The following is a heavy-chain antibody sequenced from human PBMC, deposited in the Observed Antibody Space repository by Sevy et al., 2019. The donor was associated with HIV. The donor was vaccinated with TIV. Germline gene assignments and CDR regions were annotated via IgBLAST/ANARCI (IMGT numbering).Heavy chain of an antibody. CDR3: ARDLRRRGYNHGSFDY. V-gene: IGHV1-2*02. CDR2: INPKSGGS. D-gene: IGHD5-12*01. CDR1: GYTFTGQY. Sequence: ASVKVSCKASGYTFTGQYIHWVRQAPGQGLEWMGWINPKSGGSNYAQEFQGRVTMTRDTSISTAYMELSGLTSDDTAVYYCARDLRRRGYNHGSFDYWGQGTLVTVSS. J-gene: IGHJ4*02.